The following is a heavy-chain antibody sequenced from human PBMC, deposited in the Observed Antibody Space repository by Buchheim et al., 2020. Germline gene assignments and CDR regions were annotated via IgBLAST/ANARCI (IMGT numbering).Heavy chain of an antibody. CDR1: GFTFSDYY. CDR3: ARAAYDFWSGYRKPNYYMDV. V-gene: IGHV3-11*05. Sequence: QVQLVESGGGLVKPGGSLRLSCAASGFTFSDYYMSWIRQAPGKGLEWVSYISSSSSYTNYADSVKGRFTISRDNAKHSLYLQVNSLRAEDTAVYYCARAAYDFWSGYRKPNYYMDVWGKGTT. D-gene: IGHD3-3*01. J-gene: IGHJ6*03. CDR2: ISSSSSYT.